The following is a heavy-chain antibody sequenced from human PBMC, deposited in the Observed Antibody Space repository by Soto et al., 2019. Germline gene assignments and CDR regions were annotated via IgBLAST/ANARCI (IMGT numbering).Heavy chain of an antibody. CDR3: ARGDIVVVPAAMRYYYYGMDV. J-gene: IGHJ6*02. Sequence: QVQLVQSGAEVKKPGSSVKVSCKASGGTFSSYAISWVRQAPGQGLEWMGGIIPIFGTANYAQKFQGRATITADESTSTAYMELSSLRSEDTAMYYCARGDIVVVPAAMRYYYYGMDVWGQGTTVTVSS. CDR2: IIPIFGTA. D-gene: IGHD2-2*01. CDR1: GGTFSSYA. V-gene: IGHV1-69*01.